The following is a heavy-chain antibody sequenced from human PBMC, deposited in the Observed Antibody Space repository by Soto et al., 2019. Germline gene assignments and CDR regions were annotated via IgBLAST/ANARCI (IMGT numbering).Heavy chain of an antibody. CDR3: ARDFPPRGWYQLLYLGYYYYGMDV. V-gene: IGHV3-33*01. CDR1: GFTCSSYG. Sequence: SLRLSCSTSGFTCSSYGVHWIRQAPGKGLACVEVIWYDGSNKYYADSVKGRFTISRDNSKNTLYLQMNSLRAEDTAVYYCARDFPPRGWYQLLYLGYYYYGMDVWGQGTTVTVSS. J-gene: IGHJ6*02. CDR2: IWYDGSNK. D-gene: IGHD2-2*02.